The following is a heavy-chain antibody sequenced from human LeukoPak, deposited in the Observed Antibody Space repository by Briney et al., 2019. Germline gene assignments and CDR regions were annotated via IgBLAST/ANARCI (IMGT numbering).Heavy chain of an antibody. Sequence: ASVTVSCKASGYTFTSYYMHWVRQAPGQGLERMGIINPSGGSTGYAQKFQGRVTMTRDTSTSTVYMELSSLRSEDTAVYYCARVMVSGWYWSLGPYGMDVWGQGTTVTVSS. J-gene: IGHJ6*02. D-gene: IGHD6-19*01. V-gene: IGHV1-46*01. CDR3: ARVMVSGWYWSLGPYGMDV. CDR2: INPSGGST. CDR1: GYTFTSYY.